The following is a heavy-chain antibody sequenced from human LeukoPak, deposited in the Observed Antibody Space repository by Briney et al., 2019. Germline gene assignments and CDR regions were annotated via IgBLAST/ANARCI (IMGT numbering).Heavy chain of an antibody. CDR1: GFTFSSYW. V-gene: IGHV3-7*01. D-gene: IGHD6-6*01. Sequence: GGSLRLSCAASGFTFSSYWMSWVRQAPGKGLEWVANIKQGGREKYYVDSVKGRFTISRDNANNSLYLQMNSLRAEDTAVYYCARVVVVEASHYFDYWGQGTLVTVSS. J-gene: IGHJ4*02. CDR3: ARVVVVEASHYFDY. CDR2: IKQGGREK.